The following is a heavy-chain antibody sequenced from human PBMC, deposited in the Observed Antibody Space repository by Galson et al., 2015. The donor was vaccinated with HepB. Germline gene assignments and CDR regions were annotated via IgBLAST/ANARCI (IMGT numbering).Heavy chain of an antibody. CDR3: ARDGENVRIFRYCSSTSCYIFDY. J-gene: IGHJ4*02. CDR2: ISYDGSNK. D-gene: IGHD2-2*02. CDR1: GFTFSSYA. Sequence: SLGLSCAASGFTFSSYAMHWVRQAPGKGLEWVAVISYDGSNKYYADSVKGRFTISRDNSKNTLYLQMNSLRAEDTAVYYCARDGENVRIFRYCSSTSCYIFDYWGQGTLVTVSS. V-gene: IGHV3-30-3*01.